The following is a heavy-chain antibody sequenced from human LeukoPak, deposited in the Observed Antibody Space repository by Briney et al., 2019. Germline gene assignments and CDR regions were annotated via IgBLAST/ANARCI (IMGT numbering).Heavy chain of an antibody. D-gene: IGHD3-10*01. CDR2: IIPIFGTA. V-gene: IGHV1-69*05. J-gene: IGHJ4*02. CDR3: ARVRDYYGYQVDY. Sequence: SVKVSCKASGGTFSSYAISWVRQAPGQGLEWMGGIIPIFGTANYAQKLQGRVTMTTDTSTSTAYMELRSLRSDDTAVYYCARVRDYYGYQVDYWGQGTLVTVSS. CDR1: GGTFSSYA.